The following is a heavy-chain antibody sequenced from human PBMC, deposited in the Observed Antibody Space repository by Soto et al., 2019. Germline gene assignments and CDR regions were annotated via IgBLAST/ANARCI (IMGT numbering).Heavy chain of an antibody. J-gene: IGHJ4*02. CDR2: IYDSENT. Sequence: PSETLSLTCSVSGGSIGRYYWSWIRQSPGKGLEWIGFIYDSENTNYNPSLKSRVTISGDTSKNQLSLTLSSVTAADTAIYYCARHEKRSPFDHWGQGALVTVHS. D-gene: IGHD6-6*01. CDR1: GGSIGRYY. V-gene: IGHV4-59*08. CDR3: ARHEKRSPFDH.